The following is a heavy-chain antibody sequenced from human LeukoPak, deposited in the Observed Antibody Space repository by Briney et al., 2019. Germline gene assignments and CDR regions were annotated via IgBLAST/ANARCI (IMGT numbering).Heavy chain of an antibody. Sequence: KTSETLSLTCAVSGVSFDDYYWSWVRQTSRKGLEWIGEINHSGYTNDSPSLKSRVTLSIDTSRKQFSLNLRSVTVADAGIYYCTRMTTGHDYWGQGTLVTVSS. CDR1: GVSFDDYY. J-gene: IGHJ4*02. CDR3: TRMTTGHDY. CDR2: INHSGYT. D-gene: IGHD4-17*01. V-gene: IGHV4-34*01.